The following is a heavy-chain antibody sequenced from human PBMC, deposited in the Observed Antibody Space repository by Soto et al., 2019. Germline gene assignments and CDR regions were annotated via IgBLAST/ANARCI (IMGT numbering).Heavy chain of an antibody. D-gene: IGHD3-10*01. Sequence: QVQLVESGGGLVKPGGSLRLSCAASGFTFSDYYMSWIRQAPGKGLEWASYISSSGSTIYYADSVKGRFTISRDNAKNSQYLQMNRVRAEDTAVYYCARLYGSGSYFGYYYGMDVCGQGTTVTVSS. V-gene: IGHV3-11*01. J-gene: IGHJ6*02. CDR2: ISSSGSTI. CDR3: ARLYGSGSYFGYYYGMDV. CDR1: GFTFSDYY.